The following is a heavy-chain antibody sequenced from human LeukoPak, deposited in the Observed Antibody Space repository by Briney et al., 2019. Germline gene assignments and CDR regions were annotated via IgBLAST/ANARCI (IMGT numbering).Heavy chain of an antibody. CDR1: GFTFSSYE. Sequence: PGGSLRLSCAAPGFTFSSYEMNWVRQAPGKGLEWVSAISGSTSSTYYADSVKGRFTISRDNSKNTLYLQMNSLRAEDTAIYYCAKAYNYYDSTDAFDIWGQGTMVTVSS. CDR3: AKAYNYYDSTDAFDI. CDR2: ISGSTSST. D-gene: IGHD3-22*01. J-gene: IGHJ3*02. V-gene: IGHV3-23*01.